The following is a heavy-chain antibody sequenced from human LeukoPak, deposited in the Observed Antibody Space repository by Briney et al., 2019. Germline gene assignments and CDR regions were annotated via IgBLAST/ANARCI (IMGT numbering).Heavy chain of an antibody. Sequence: GGSLRLSCAASGFTFSSYAMSWVRQAPGKGLEWVSAISGSDGSTYYADSVKGRFPISRDNSKNTLFLQMNSLRAEDTAVYYCANLWYCGGGSFYSLWGQGPLVTVS. CDR1: GFTFSSYA. D-gene: IGHD2-15*01. J-gene: IGHJ4*02. CDR3: ANLWYCGGGSFYSL. CDR2: ISGSDGST. V-gene: IGHV3-23*01.